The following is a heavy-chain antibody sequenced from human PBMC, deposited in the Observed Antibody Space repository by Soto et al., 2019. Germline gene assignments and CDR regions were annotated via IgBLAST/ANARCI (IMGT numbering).Heavy chain of an antibody. V-gene: IGHV1-46*01. CDR1: GYTFTSYY. Sequence: ASVKVSCKASGYTFTSYYMHWVRQAPGQGLEWMGIINPSGGSTSYAQKFQGRVTMTRDTSTSTVYMELSSLRSEDTAVYYCARDRVLLANYYYYGMDVWGQGTTVTAP. J-gene: IGHJ6*02. D-gene: IGHD2-21*01. CDR3: ARDRVLLANYYYYGMDV. CDR2: INPSGGST.